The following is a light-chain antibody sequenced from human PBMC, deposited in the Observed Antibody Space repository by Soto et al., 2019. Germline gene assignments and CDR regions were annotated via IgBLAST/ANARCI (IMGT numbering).Light chain of an antibody. CDR1: QSVLYSSNNKNY. V-gene: IGKV4-1*01. J-gene: IGKJ1*01. Sequence: IVMTQSPDSLAVSLGERATINCKSSQSVLYSSNNKNYLAWYQQKPGQPPKLLIYWASTRESGVPDRFSGSGSGTDFTLTITSLQAEDVAIYYCHHYYDNPRTFGQGTKVEI. CDR2: WAS. CDR3: HHYYDNPRT.